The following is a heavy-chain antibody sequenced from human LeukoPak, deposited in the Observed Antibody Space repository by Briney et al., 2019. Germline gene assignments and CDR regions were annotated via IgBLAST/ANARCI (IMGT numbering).Heavy chain of an antibody. D-gene: IGHD5-12*01. V-gene: IGHV4-34*01. J-gene: IGHJ4*02. CDR1: GGSFSGYY. CDR2: INHSGST. CDR3: ARVRTNSGLPDY. Sequence: SETLSLTCAVYGGSFSGYYWSWIRQPPGKGLEWIGEINHSGSTNYNLSLKSRVTISVDTSKNQFSLKLSSVTAADTAVYYCARVRTNSGLPDYWGQGTLVTVSS.